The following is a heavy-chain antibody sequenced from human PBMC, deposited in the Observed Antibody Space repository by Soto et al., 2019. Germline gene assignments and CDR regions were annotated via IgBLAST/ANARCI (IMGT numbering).Heavy chain of an antibody. CDR3: ARWGTYSRGWFDY. Sequence: SETLSLTCTVSGGSISSGDYYWSWIRQPPGKGLEWIGYIYYSGSTAYNPSLQSRVTISVDTSKNQFSLKLSSVTAADTAVYYCARWGTYSRGWFDYWGQGTLVTVSS. D-gene: IGHD6-19*01. CDR1: GGSISSGDYY. V-gene: IGHV4-61*08. CDR2: IYYSGST. J-gene: IGHJ4*02.